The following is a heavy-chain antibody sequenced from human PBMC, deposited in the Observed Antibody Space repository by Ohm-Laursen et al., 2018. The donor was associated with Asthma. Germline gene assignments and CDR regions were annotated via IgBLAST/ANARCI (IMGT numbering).Heavy chain of an antibody. CDR3: ARDGRLRGSFDY. J-gene: IGHJ4*02. V-gene: IGHV4-31*11. CDR2: IHYSGST. CDR1: GGSVSSGSYY. Sequence: TLSLTCAVSGGSVSSGSYYWSWIRQPPGKGLEWIGNIHYSGSTIYNPSLESRLTISVDTSKNQFSLNLSSVTAADTALYYCARDGRLRGSFDYWGQGTLVTVSS. D-gene: IGHD3-10*01.